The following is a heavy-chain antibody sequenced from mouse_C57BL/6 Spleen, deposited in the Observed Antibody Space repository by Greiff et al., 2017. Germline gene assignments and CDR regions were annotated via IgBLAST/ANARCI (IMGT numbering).Heavy chain of an antibody. D-gene: IGHD4-1*01. V-gene: IGHV5-9-1*02. Sequence: EVKLLESGEGLVKPGGSLKLSCAASGFTFSSYAMSWVRQTPEQRLEWVAYISSGGDYIYYADTVKGRYTISRDNARNTLYLQMSSVKSEETAMYYCTREGLLGLGYYFDYWGQGTTLTVSS. CDR1: GFTFSSYA. J-gene: IGHJ2*01. CDR3: TREGLLGLGYYFDY. CDR2: ISSGGDYI.